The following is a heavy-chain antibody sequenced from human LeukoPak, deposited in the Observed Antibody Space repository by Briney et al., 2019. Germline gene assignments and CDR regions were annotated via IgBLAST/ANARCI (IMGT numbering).Heavy chain of an antibody. CDR3: ARGDYDFWSGSFHYYYYMDV. CDR1: GGSISSHY. D-gene: IGHD3-3*01. Sequence: SETLSLTCTVSGGSISSHYWSWIRQSPGKGLEWIGYIYYSGSTNYNPSLKSRVTISVDTSKNQFSLKLSSVTAADTAVYYCARGDYDFWSGSFHYYYYMDVWGKGTTVTVSS. J-gene: IGHJ6*03. V-gene: IGHV4-59*11. CDR2: IYYSGST.